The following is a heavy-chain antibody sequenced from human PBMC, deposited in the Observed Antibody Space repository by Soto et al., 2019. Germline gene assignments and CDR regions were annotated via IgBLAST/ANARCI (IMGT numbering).Heavy chain of an antibody. CDR3: ARRYYYDSSGYYGY. D-gene: IGHD3-22*01. J-gene: IGHJ4*02. CDR1: GGSISSGSYY. Sequence: SETLSLTCTVSGGSISSGSYYWGWIRQSPGKGLEWIGSIYYSGSTYYNPSLKSRVTISVDTSKNQFSLKLSSVTAADTAVYYCARRYYYDSSGYYGYRGQGTLVTVSS. CDR2: IYYSGST. V-gene: IGHV4-39*01.